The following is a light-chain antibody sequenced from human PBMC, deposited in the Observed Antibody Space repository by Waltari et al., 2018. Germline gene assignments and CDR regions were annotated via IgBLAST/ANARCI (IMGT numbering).Light chain of an antibody. CDR2: DAS. Sequence: EIVLTQSPATLSLSPGERATLSCRASQGVSRYLAWYQQKPGQAPRLLIYDASNRAPGIPARFSGSGSGTDFTLTISSLEPEDFAVYYCQRRGHWPPGATFGPGTRVDIK. V-gene: IGKV3-11*01. CDR3: QRRGHWPPGAT. J-gene: IGKJ3*01. CDR1: QGVSRY.